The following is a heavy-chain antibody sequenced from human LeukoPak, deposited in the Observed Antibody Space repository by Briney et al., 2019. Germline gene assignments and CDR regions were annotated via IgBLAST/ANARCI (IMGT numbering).Heavy chain of an antibody. CDR2: IYTSRST. D-gene: IGHD5-12*01. J-gene: IGHJ6*03. Sequence: PSETLSLTCTVSGCSISSYYWSWIRQPAGQGLEWIGRIYTSRSTNYKPSLNSRVTMSVDTSKNQFSLKLSSVTAADTAVYYCAKDPREYSGYNPNYYSYMDVWGKGTTVT. CDR3: AKDPREYSGYNPNYYSYMDV. V-gene: IGHV4-4*07. CDR1: GCSISSYY.